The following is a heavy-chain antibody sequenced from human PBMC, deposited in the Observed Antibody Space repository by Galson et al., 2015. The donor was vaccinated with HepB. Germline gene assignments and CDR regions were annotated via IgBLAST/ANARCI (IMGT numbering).Heavy chain of an antibody. D-gene: IGHD3-3*01. Sequence: SVKVSCKASGGTFSSYAISWVRQAPGQGLEWMGRIIPILGIANYAQKFQGRVTITADKSTSTAYMELSSLRSEDTAVYYCARWASPYYDFWSGYYGEGWFDPWGQGTLITVSS. J-gene: IGHJ5*02. CDR2: IIPILGIA. V-gene: IGHV1-69*04. CDR3: ARWASPYYDFWSGYYGEGWFDP. CDR1: GGTFSSYA.